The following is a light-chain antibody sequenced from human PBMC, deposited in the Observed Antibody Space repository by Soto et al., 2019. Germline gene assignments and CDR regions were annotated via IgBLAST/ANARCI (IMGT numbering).Light chain of an antibody. CDR3: QSSDDTGNYYL. J-gene: IGLJ1*01. V-gene: IGLV3-25*02. Sequence: SYDLAQTPSVSVSPGQTARITCSGDELSKQYVYWYQQKPGQAPVLVIYKDSERASGIPERFSASSSGTTVTLTISGVRAEVEADYYCQSSDDTGNYYLFGTGTKVTVL. CDR1: ELSKQY. CDR2: KDS.